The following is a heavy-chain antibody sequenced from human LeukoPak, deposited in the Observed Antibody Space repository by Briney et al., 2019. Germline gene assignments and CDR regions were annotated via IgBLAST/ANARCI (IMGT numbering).Heavy chain of an antibody. CDR1: GGSFSGYY. CDR3: ARIASPVRGYSYGYEYYYYYYMDV. CDR2: IYYSGST. D-gene: IGHD5-18*01. Sequence: SETLSLTCAVYGGSFSGYYWGWIRQPPGKGLEWIGSIYYSGSTYYNPSLKSRVTISVDTSKNQFSLKLSSVTAADTAVYYCARIASPVRGYSYGYEYYYYYYMDVWGKGTTVTVSS. V-gene: IGHV4-34*01. J-gene: IGHJ6*03.